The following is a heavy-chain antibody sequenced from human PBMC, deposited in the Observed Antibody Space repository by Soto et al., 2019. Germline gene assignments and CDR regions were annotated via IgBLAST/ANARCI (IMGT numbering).Heavy chain of an antibody. V-gene: IGHV1-18*01. CDR2: ISAYDGRT. J-gene: IGHJ4*02. CDR1: GYSLTNYG. CDR3: AKLRAFSSGWPYYFDY. D-gene: IGHD6-19*01. Sequence: QVQLVQSGAEVKKPGASVKVACKASGYSLTNYGMSWVRQAPGQGLEWRGWISAYDGRTTYAQKLRGRVTMTTDTSTNTAYMELRSLRSDDTAVYYCAKLRAFSSGWPYYFDYWGQGTLVSVSS.